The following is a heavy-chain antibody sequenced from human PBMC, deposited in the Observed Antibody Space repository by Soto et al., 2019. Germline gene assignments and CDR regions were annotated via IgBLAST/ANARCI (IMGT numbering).Heavy chain of an antibody. CDR1: GYTFTSYY. J-gene: IGHJ5*02. CDR2: INPSGGST. CDR3: ARALDGPAWFDP. Sequence: QVQLVQSGAEVKKPGASVMVSCKASGYTFTSYYMHWVRQAPGQGLEWMGIINPSGGSTSYAQKCQGRVTMTRDTSTSTVYMALSSLRSEDTAVYDCARALDGPAWFDPWGQGTLVTVSS. V-gene: IGHV1-46*01.